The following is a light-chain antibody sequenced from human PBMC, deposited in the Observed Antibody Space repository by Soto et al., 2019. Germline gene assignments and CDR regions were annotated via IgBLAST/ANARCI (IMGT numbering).Light chain of an antibody. Sequence: DIQMTQSPSSLSASVGDRVTITCRTSQTITKYLNWYQQKPGKAPNLLIYAASSLQSGVPSRFSGSGSGTDFTLTITSLQPEDFATYYCEQSYSTPLTFGGGTKVEIK. J-gene: IGKJ4*01. V-gene: IGKV1-39*01. CDR2: AAS. CDR1: QTITKY. CDR3: EQSYSTPLT.